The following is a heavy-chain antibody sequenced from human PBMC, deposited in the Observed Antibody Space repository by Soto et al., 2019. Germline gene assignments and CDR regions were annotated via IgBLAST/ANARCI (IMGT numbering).Heavy chain of an antibody. J-gene: IGHJ3*02. CDR3: ARTAGGRVRGALDI. CDR2: ISDDESKK. V-gene: IGHV3-30-3*01. Sequence: QVQLVESGGGVVQPGRSLRPSCVASGFTFSSYVMHWVRQAPGKGLEWVALISDDESKKYYADSVKGRFTISRDNSKNTLFLQMNSLISEGTAVYYCARTAGGRVRGALDIWGQGTMVTVSS. D-gene: IGHD6-13*01. CDR1: GFTFSSYV.